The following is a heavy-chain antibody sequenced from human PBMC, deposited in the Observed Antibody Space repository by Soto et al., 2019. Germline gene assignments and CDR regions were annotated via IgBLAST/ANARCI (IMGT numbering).Heavy chain of an antibody. Sequence: GGSLRFFCKASVLIFGYYGMGWFGLAPGRSPDWVGIARSTAYGEATEYAASVRGRFTISRYNSKSIAYLQMNSLTSEDTAVYYCARYTYTSRYSYYGMDVWGHGTTVTVSS. D-gene: IGHD6-13*01. CDR1: VLIFGYYG. CDR2: ARSTAYGEAT. CDR3: ARYTYTSRYSYYGMDV. J-gene: IGHJ6*02. V-gene: IGHV3-49*03.